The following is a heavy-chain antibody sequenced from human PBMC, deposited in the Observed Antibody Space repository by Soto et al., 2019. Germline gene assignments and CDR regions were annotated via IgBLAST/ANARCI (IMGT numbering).Heavy chain of an antibody. CDR1: GFSVSSNY. V-gene: IGHV3-53*01. CDR3: ARGLYDGSAY. Sequence: GGSLRLSCAASGFSVSSNYIIWVRQAPGKGLEWVSVIYGGGATYYADSVKGRFTISRDNSKNTVYLQMDTLRAEDTAVYFCARGLYDGSAYWGQGTLVTVSS. D-gene: IGHD3-22*01. CDR2: IYGGGAT. J-gene: IGHJ4*02.